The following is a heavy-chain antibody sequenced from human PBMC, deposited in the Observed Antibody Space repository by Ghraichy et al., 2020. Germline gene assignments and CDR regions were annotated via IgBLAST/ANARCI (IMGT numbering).Heavy chain of an antibody. CDR1: GYSISSGYY. CDR3: ARSGAAGRYYYYYGMDV. Sequence: SETLSLTCTVSGYSISSGYYWGWIRQPPGKGLEWIGSISHSGSTNYNPSLKSRVTISIDTSKNQFSLHLRSVTAADTAVYYCARSGAAGRYYYYYGMDVWGQGTPVTVSS. D-gene: IGHD6-13*01. V-gene: IGHV4-38-2*02. CDR2: ISHSGST. J-gene: IGHJ6*02.